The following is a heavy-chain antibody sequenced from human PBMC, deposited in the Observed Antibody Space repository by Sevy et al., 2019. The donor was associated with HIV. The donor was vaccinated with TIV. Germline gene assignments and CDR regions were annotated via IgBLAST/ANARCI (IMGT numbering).Heavy chain of an antibody. D-gene: IGHD4-17*01. Sequence: GGSLRLSCAASGFTFSSYSMNWVRQAPGKGLEWVSYISSSSSTIYYADSVKGRFPISRDNAKNSLYLQMNSLRDEDTAVYYCARDSSHYGDYNFDYWGQGTLVTVSS. CDR1: GFTFSSYS. V-gene: IGHV3-48*02. CDR3: ARDSSHYGDYNFDY. J-gene: IGHJ4*02. CDR2: ISSSSSTI.